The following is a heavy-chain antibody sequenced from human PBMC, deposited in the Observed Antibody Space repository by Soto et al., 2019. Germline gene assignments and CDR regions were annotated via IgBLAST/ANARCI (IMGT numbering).Heavy chain of an antibody. CDR3: ERGAETRVSTDYRLSYYYGMEV. CDR1: GGSFSCYY. CDR2: INHSVST. J-gene: IGHJ6*02. V-gene: IGHV4-34*01. D-gene: IGHD4-17*01. Sequence: PSETLSLTCAVCGGSFSCYYWSLIRQPPGKGLEWIGEINHSVSTHYNPSLKSRVTISVDTSKNQFSLTLRSVTAADTAVYYCERGAETRVSTDYRLSYYYGMEVWGQGTTVTVS.